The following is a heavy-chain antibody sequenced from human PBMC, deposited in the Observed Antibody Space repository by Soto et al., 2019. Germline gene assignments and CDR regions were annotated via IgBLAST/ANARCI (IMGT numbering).Heavy chain of an antibody. Sequence: QVQLQQWGAGLLKPSETLSVTCAVYGGSFSGYYWSWIRQPPGKGLEWIGEIGHSGSTIYNPSLESRVTISVDSSNNQFSLKLNSVTAADTAVYYCARHGGYYFDYWGQGAPVTVSS. CDR3: ARHGGYYFDY. CDR1: GGSFSGYY. D-gene: IGHD3-16*01. CDR2: IGHSGST. V-gene: IGHV4-34*01. J-gene: IGHJ4*02.